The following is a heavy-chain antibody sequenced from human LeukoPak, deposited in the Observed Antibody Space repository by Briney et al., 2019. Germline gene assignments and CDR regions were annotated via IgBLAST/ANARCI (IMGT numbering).Heavy chain of an antibody. CDR2: ISAYNGNT. V-gene: IGHV1-18*01. D-gene: IGHD6-19*01. CDR1: GYTFTSYA. J-gene: IGHJ4*02. Sequence: GASVKVSCKASGYTFTSYAMNWVRQAPGQGLEWMGWISAYNGNTNYAQKLQGRVTMTTDTSTSTAYMELRSLRSDDTAVYYCARGNKAGTFSLADYWGQGTLVTVSS. CDR3: ARGNKAGTFSLADY.